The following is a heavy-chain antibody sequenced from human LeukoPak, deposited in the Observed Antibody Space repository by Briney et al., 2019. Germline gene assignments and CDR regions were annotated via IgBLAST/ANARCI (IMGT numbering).Heavy chain of an antibody. CDR2: ISGSGGST. J-gene: IGHJ4*02. V-gene: IGHV3-23*01. Sequence: TGGSLRLSCAASGFTFSSYAMSWVRQAPGKGLEWVSAISGSGGSTYYADSVKGRFTISRDNSKNTLYLQMNSLRAEDTAVYYCANTSPGIAVAGTFDYWGQGTLVTVSS. D-gene: IGHD6-19*01. CDR1: GFTFSSYA. CDR3: ANTSPGIAVAGTFDY.